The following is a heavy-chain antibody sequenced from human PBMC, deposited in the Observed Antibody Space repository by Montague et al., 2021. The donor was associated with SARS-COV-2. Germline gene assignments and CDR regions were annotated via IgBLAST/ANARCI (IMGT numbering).Heavy chain of an antibody. Sequence: SETLSLTCTVSGGSISSYYWSWIRQPPGKGLEWIGYIYYSGSTNYNPSLKSRVTISVDTSKNQFSLKLSSVTAADTAVYYCARDRRFLEWPGLYYYYGMDVWGLGTTVTVSS. CDR1: GGSISSYY. V-gene: IGHV4-59*01. CDR2: IYYSGST. J-gene: IGHJ6*02. D-gene: IGHD3-3*01. CDR3: ARDRRFLEWPGLYYYYGMDV.